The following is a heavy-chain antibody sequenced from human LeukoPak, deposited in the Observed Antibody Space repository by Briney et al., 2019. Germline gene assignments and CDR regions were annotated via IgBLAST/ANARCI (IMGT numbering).Heavy chain of an antibody. Sequence: PGGSLRLSCAASGFTFSHYAMSWVRRAPGKGLEWVSGISGSGGSTYYADSVRGRFTISRDNSKDTLYLQVSSLRAEDTAVYYCAKGVYSTSWWSVDYWGQGTLVTVSS. CDR1: GFTFSHYA. D-gene: IGHD2-2*01. V-gene: IGHV3-23*01. CDR2: ISGSGGST. CDR3: AKGVYSTSWWSVDY. J-gene: IGHJ4*02.